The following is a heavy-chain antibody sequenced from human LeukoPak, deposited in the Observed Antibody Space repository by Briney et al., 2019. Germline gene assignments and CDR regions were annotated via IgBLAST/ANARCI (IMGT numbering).Heavy chain of an antibody. J-gene: IGHJ4*02. CDR3: ARDLGGSSFDF. CDR1: GGSISSDIYY. Sequence: PSETLSLTCTVSGGSISSDIYYWSWIRQHPGKGLEWIGYIHYSGSTYYSPSLKSRLTISVDTSKNQFSLKLSSVTAADPAVYYCARDLGGSSFDFWGQGTLVTVSS. CDR2: IHYSGST. V-gene: IGHV4-31*03. D-gene: IGHD2-15*01.